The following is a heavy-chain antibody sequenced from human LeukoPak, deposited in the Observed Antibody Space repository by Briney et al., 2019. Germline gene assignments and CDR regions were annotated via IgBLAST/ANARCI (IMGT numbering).Heavy chain of an antibody. CDR1: GFTFSNAG. V-gene: IGHV3-15*01. D-gene: IGHD5-18*01. CDR3: TTAGYSDYFDY. J-gene: IGHJ4*02. CDR2: VKSKTDGGTT. Sequence: GGSLRLSCAASGFTFSNAGMSWVRQAPGKGLEWVGRVKSKTDGGTTDYAAPVKGRFTISRDDSKNTLYLQMNSLKTADPAVYYCTTAGYSDYFDYWGQGTLVTVSS.